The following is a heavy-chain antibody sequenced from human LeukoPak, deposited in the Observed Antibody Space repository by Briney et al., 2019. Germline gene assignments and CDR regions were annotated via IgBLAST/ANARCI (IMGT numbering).Heavy chain of an antibody. CDR3: ARPDYGDSYVDY. Sequence: SETLSLTCTVSGYSISSGYYWGWIRQPPGKGLEWIGSIYHSGSTYYNPSLKSRVTISVDTSKNQCSLKLSSVTAADTAVYYCARPDYGDSYVDYWGQGTLVTVSS. J-gene: IGHJ4*02. V-gene: IGHV4-38-2*02. D-gene: IGHD4-17*01. CDR1: GYSISSGYY. CDR2: IYHSGST.